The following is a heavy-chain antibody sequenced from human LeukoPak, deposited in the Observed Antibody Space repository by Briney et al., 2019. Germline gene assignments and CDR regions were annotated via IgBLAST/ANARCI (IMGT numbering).Heavy chain of an antibody. CDR3: ARRLYCSGGSCPIPYYYYYMDV. CDR2: IYYSGST. D-gene: IGHD2-15*01. J-gene: IGHJ6*03. V-gene: IGHV4-59*01. Sequence: SETLSLTCTVSGGSISSYYWSWIRQPPGKGLEWIGYIYYSGSTNYNPSPKSRVTISVDTSKNQFSLKLSSVTAADTAVYYCARRLYCSGGSCPIPYYYYYMDVWGKGTTVTVSS. CDR1: GGSISSYY.